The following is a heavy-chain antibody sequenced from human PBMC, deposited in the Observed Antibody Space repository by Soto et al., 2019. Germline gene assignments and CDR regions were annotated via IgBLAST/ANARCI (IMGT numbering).Heavy chain of an antibody. CDR2: IYNSGST. CDR1: GGSISSGGYY. D-gene: IGHD3-10*01. V-gene: IGHV4-31*03. J-gene: IGHJ4*02. Sequence: QVQLQESGPGLVKPSQTLSLTCTVSGGSISSGGYYWSWIRQRPGKGLEWICYIYNSGSTYYSSSLKSRLNISGDTSKNQFSLKLSSVTAADSAVYYCARAKGRSFFDYWGQGTLVTVSS. CDR3: ARAKGRSFFDY.